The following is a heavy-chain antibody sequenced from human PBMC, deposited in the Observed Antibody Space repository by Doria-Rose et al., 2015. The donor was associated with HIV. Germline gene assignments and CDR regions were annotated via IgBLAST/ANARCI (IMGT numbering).Heavy chain of an antibody. CDR3: AREVRSTIDARGNWFDP. D-gene: IGHD6-6*01. J-gene: IGHJ5*02. V-gene: IGHV3-20*03. Sequence: GFTFDAYGITWVRQAPGKGLEWVSNINWNGGSTGYADSVKGRFTISRDNAKNSLYLQMNNLRAEDTALYYCAREVRSTIDARGNWFDPWGQGTRVTGSA. CDR2: INWNGGST. CDR1: GFTFDAYG.